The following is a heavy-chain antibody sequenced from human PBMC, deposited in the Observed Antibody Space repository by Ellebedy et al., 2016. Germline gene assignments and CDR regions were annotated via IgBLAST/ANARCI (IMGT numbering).Heavy chain of an antibody. Sequence: GGSLRLSXAASGFTFSNYGMHWVRQAPGQGLEWVAVILRDGSNKFYADSVKGRFTSSRDNSKNTLYLQMNSLRTEDTAVYHSAKGFAGATDSWGQGTLVNVSS. CDR1: GFTFSNYG. J-gene: IGHJ4*02. D-gene: IGHD1-26*01. CDR3: AKGFAGATDS. CDR2: ILRDGSNK. V-gene: IGHV3-30*18.